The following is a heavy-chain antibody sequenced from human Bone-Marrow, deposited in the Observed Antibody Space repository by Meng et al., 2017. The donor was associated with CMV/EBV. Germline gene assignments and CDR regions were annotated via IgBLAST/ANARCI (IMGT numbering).Heavy chain of an antibody. CDR2: IYHSGST. J-gene: IGHJ5*02. Sequence: GSLRLSCAVSGGSISSSNWWSWVRQPPGKGLEWIGEIYHSGSTNYNPSLKSRVIISVDKSKNQFSLKLSSVTAADTAVYYCARSQIVVVPAAITNWFDPWGQGTLVTVSS. D-gene: IGHD2-2*02. CDR1: GGSISSSNW. V-gene: IGHV4-4*02. CDR3: ARSQIVVVPAAITNWFDP.